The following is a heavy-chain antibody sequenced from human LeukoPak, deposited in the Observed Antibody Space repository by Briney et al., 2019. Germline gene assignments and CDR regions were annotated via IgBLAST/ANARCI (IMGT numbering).Heavy chain of an antibody. Sequence: SVKVSCEASGGTFSSCAISWVRQAPGQGLEWMGRIIPIFGTANYAQKFQGRVTITTDESTSTAYMELSSLRSEDTAVYYCARGVGDRPMVRGVLYYYYYMDVWGKGTTVTVSS. CDR3: ARGVGDRPMVRGVLYYYYYMDV. CDR1: GGTFSSCA. D-gene: IGHD3-10*01. J-gene: IGHJ6*03. V-gene: IGHV1-69*05. CDR2: IIPIFGTA.